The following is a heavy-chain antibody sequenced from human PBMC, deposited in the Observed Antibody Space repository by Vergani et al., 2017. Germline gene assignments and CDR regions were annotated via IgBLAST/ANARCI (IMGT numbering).Heavy chain of an antibody. CDR3: AKGITMVRGAGYYYYGMDV. J-gene: IGHJ6*02. Sequence: EVQLLESGGGLVQPGGSLRLSCAASGFTFSSYAMSWVRQAPGKGLEWVSAISGSGGSTYYADALKGRFTISRDNSKNTLYLQMNSLRAEDTAVYYCAKGITMVRGAGYYYYGMDVWGQGTTVTVSS. V-gene: IGHV3-23*01. CDR2: ISGSGGST. D-gene: IGHD3-10*01. CDR1: GFTFSSYA.